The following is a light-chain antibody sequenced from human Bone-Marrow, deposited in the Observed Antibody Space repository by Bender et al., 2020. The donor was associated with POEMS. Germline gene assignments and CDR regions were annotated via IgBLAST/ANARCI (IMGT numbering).Light chain of an antibody. V-gene: IGLV2-11*01. J-gene: IGLJ3*02. CDR2: NVT. CDR1: SSDVGGFDY. Sequence: QSALTQSRSVSGSPGQAVTISCTGASSDVGGFDYVSWYQHHPGKAPKLLIYNVTNRASGVSERFSGSKSGNTASLTISGLQADDEADYYCCSYAGSYNWVFGGGTKLTVL. CDR3: CSYAGSYNWV.